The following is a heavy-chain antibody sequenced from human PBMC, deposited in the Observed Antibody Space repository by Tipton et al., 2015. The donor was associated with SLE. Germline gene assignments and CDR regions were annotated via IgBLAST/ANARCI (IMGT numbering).Heavy chain of an antibody. Sequence: TLSLTCTVSGGSISSGSYYWSWIRQPAGKGLEWIGHIYTSGSTNYNPSLKSRVTISVDTSKNQFPLKLSSVTAADTAVYYCAREDYGDYGGYYYYYGMEVWGQGTTVTVSS. CDR1: GGSISSGSYY. J-gene: IGHJ6*02. CDR2: IYTSGST. CDR3: AREDYGDYGGYYYYYGMEV. D-gene: IGHD4-17*01. V-gene: IGHV4-61*09.